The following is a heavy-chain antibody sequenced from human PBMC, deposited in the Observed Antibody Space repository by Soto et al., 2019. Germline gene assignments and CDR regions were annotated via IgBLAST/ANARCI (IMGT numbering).Heavy chain of an antibody. J-gene: IGHJ1*01. CDR2: ISSSSSTI. CDR3: ARDLGSSWYPEYFQH. D-gene: IGHD6-13*01. V-gene: IGHV3-48*01. CDR1: GFTFSSYS. Sequence: EVQLVESGGGLVQPGGSLRLSCAASGFTFSSYSMNWVRQAPGKGLEWVSYISSSSSTIYYADSVKGRFTISRDNAKNSLYLQMNSLRAEDTAVYYCARDLGSSWYPEYFQHGGQGTLVTVYS.